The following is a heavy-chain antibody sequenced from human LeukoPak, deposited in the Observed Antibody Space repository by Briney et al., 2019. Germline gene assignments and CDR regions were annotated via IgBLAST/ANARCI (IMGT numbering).Heavy chain of an antibody. J-gene: IGHJ4*02. D-gene: IGHD6-13*01. CDR1: GGSISSYY. CDR2: IYTSGRT. V-gene: IGHV4-4*07. Sequence: AETLSLTCTVSGGSISSYYWGWIRQPAGKGLEWIGHIYTSGRTNYNRSLKSRLTMSVDTSKNQFSLKLRFVTAADTAVYYCARVGGIVAAGLFDYWGQGTLVTVSS. CDR3: ARVGGIVAAGLFDY.